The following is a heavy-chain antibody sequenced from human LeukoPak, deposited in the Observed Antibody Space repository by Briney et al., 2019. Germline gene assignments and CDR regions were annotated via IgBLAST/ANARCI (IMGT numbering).Heavy chain of an antibody. CDR3: ARSAVEMATISGHFDY. J-gene: IGHJ4*02. D-gene: IGHD5-24*01. CDR2: IYHSGST. CDR1: GYSISSGYY. V-gene: IGHV4-38-2*01. Sequence: SETLSLTCAVSGYSISSGYYWGWIRQPPGKGLEWIGSIYHSGSTNYNPSLKSRVTISVDTSKNQFSLKLSSVTAADTAVYYCARSAVEMATISGHFDYWGQGTLVTVSS.